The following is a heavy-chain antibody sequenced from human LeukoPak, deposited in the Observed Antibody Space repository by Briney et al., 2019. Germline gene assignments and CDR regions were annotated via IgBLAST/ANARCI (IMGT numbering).Heavy chain of an antibody. V-gene: IGHV4-31*03. Sequence: PSQTLSLTCTVSGGSISSGGYYWSWIRQHPGKGLKWIGYIYYSGSTYYNPSLKSRVTISVDTSKNQFSLKLSSVTAADTAVYYCAREGRHYDSSGYYDRTPYFDYWGQGTLVTVSS. CDR2: IYYSGST. J-gene: IGHJ4*02. CDR1: GGSISSGGYY. CDR3: AREGRHYDSSGYYDRTPYFDY. D-gene: IGHD3-22*01.